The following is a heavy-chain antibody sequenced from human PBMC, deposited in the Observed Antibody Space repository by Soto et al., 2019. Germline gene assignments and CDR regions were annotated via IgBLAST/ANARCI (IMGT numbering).Heavy chain of an antibody. V-gene: IGHV4-4*07. CDR3: ARDAAVGVATEHFDA. CDR2: IYGSGTT. J-gene: IGHJ4*02. Sequence: SETLSLTCSVSGVSISSYFWSWIRQSAGEGLEWIGRIYGSGTTNYNPSVKSRVTMSVDTSKNQFSLKLRFVTAADTAVYYCARDAAVGVATEHFDAWGQGALVTVSS. D-gene: IGHD2-21*01. CDR1: GVSISSYF.